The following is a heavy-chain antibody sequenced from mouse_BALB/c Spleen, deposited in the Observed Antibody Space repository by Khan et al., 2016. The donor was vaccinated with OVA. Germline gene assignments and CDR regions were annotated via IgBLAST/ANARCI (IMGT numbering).Heavy chain of an antibody. CDR1: GYTFTNYG. CDR2: INTYTGEP. Sequence: QIQLVQSGPELKKPGETVKISCKASGYTFTNYGMNWVKQSPGKALKWMGWINTYTGEPTYADDFKGRFAFSLETSASTAYLQINNLKNEDTATYFCARPPLFSYTLDYWGQGTSVTVSS. V-gene: IGHV9-3-1*01. D-gene: IGHD6-1*01. CDR3: ARPPLFSYTLDY. J-gene: IGHJ4*01.